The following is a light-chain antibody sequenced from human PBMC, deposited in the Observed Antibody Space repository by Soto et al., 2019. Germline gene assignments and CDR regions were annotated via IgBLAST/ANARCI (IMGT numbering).Light chain of an antibody. CDR1: QSASNW. CDR2: DAS. J-gene: IGKJ1*01. Sequence: DIQMTQSPSTLSASVGDRVTITCRASQSASNWLAWYQQKSGKAPKLLIYDASSLQSGVPSRFSGSGSGTEFALTISSLQPDDFATYYCQQYYSYWTFGQGTKV. V-gene: IGKV1-5*01. CDR3: QQYYSYWT.